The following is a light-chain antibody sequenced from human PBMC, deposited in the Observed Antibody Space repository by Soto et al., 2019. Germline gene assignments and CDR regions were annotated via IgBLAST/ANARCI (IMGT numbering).Light chain of an antibody. J-gene: IGKJ1*01. CDR3: QQYNNRQT. CDR2: GAS. V-gene: IGKV3-15*01. CDR1: QSVSSN. Sequence: EIVMTQSPATLSVSPGERATISCRASQSVSSNLAWYQQKPGQAPRLLIYGASTRATGIPARFSGSGSGTEFTLTISSLQSEDFAVYYCQQYNNRQTFGQGTKVDIK.